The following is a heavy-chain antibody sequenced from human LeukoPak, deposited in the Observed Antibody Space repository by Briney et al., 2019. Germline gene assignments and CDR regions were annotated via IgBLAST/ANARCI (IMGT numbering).Heavy chain of an antibody. V-gene: IGHV3-74*01. J-gene: IGHJ4*02. CDR3: ARTNYYFDS. CDR2: ISADGINA. D-gene: IGHD1-1*01. Sequence: PGGSLRLSCAASGFTFSSYWMHWVRQAPGKGLVWVSRISADGINAHYADSVKGRFTISRDNAENTLYLQMNSLRAEDTALYYCARTNYYFDSWGQGSLVTVSS. CDR1: GFTFSSYW.